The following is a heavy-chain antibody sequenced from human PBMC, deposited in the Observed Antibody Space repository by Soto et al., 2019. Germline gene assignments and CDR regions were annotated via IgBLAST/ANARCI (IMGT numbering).Heavy chain of an antibody. V-gene: IGHV4-31*03. D-gene: IGHD2-15*01. Sequence: TSETLSLTCTVSGGSITSGGYFWSWIRQHPGKGLEWIGYIYYSGSTYYNPSLKSRVSISVDTSKNQFSLKLNSVTAADTAVYYCARGDCSGGSCYYFDYWGQGSRVTVSS. CDR1: GGSITSGGYF. CDR2: IYYSGST. CDR3: ARGDCSGGSCYYFDY. J-gene: IGHJ4*02.